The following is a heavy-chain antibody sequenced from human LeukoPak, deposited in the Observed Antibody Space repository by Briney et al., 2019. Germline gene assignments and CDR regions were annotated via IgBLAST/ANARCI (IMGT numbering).Heavy chain of an antibody. CDR3: ARGLEGTTKTNYYYYMDV. CDR2: MNPNSGNT. CDR1: GYTFTSYY. D-gene: IGHD4-11*01. V-gene: IGHV1-8*01. Sequence: ASVKVSCKASGYTFTSYYINWVRQAPGQGLEWMGWMNPNSGNTGYAQKFQGRVTMTRNTSISTAYMELSSLRSEDTAVYYCARGLEGTTKTNYYYYMDVWGKGTTVTVSS. J-gene: IGHJ6*03.